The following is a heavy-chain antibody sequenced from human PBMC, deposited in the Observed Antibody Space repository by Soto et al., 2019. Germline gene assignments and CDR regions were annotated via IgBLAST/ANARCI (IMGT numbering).Heavy chain of an antibody. CDR3: ARDGVWPDDLGYCSSTSCYYFDY. J-gene: IGHJ4*02. CDR1: GDSVSSNSAA. D-gene: IGHD2-2*01. Sequence: PSQTLSLTCAISGDSVSSNSAAWNWIRQSPSRGLEWLGRTYYRSKWYNDYAVSVKSRITINPDTSKSQFSLQLNSVTPEDTAVYYCARDGVWPDDLGYCSSTSCYYFDYWGQGTLVTVSS. CDR2: TYYRSKWYN. V-gene: IGHV6-1*01.